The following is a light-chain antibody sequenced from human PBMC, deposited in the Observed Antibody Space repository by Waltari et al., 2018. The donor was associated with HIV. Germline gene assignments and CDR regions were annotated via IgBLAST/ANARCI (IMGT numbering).Light chain of an antibody. V-gene: IGLV2-23*03. Sequence: QSALTQPAPVPGSPGQSITFSCTGTNSDVGSYNLFSWYQQRPGKAPKLMIYEGTKRPSGVSNRFSGSKSGNTAALTISGLQAEDESDYYCCSYAGSNAFVFGTGTKVTGL. CDR1: NSDVGSYNL. J-gene: IGLJ1*01. CDR2: EGT. CDR3: CSYAGSNAFV.